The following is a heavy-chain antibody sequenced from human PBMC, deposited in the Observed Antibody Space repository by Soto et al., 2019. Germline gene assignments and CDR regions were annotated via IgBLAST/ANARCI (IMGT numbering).Heavy chain of an antibody. V-gene: IGHV3-33*01. J-gene: IGHJ6*03. Sequence: QVQLVESGGGVVQPGRSLRLSCAASGFSLSNYGIHWVRKAPGKGLEWVAVIWYDGTNKAYADSVKGRFAISRDISKNTVYLQMKSLRAEDTAVYYCARDQPGGMDNYFYYMDVWGKGTTVTVSS. D-gene: IGHD2-2*03. CDR2: IWYDGTNK. CDR1: GFSLSNYG. CDR3: ARDQPGGMDNYFYYMDV.